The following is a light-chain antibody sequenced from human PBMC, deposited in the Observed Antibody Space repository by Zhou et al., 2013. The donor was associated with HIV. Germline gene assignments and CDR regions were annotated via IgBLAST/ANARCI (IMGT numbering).Light chain of an antibody. CDR1: QSIGSA. J-gene: IGKJ4*01. CDR2: AAS. Sequence: DIQMTQSPSSLSASVGDRVTLTCRASQSIGSALYWYQQKPGKAPKLLIYAASSLQSGVPSRFSGSGSGTDFTLTISSLQPEDFATYYCQQSYSSPLTFGGGAKVEIK. V-gene: IGKV1-39*01. CDR3: QQSYSSPLT.